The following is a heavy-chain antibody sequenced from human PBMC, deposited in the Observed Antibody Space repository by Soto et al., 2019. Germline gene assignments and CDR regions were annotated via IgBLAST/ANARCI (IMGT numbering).Heavy chain of an antibody. CDR3: AREKTTDNYYYYGMDV. Sequence: SVKVSARLLEAPSAAMLSAGCDRPLGQGLEWMGGIIPIFGTANYAQKFQGRATITADESTSTAYMELSSLRSEDTAVYYCAREKTTDNYYYYGMDVWGQGTTVTVSS. V-gene: IGHV1-69*13. CDR2: IIPIFGTA. J-gene: IGHJ6*02. D-gene: IGHD4-17*01. CDR1: EAPSAAML.